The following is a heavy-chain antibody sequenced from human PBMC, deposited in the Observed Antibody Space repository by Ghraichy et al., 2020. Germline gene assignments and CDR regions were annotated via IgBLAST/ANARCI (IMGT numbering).Heavy chain of an antibody. CDR1: GFTFSSYA. D-gene: IGHD3-10*01. CDR2: ISGSGGST. V-gene: IGHV3-23*01. Sequence: GGSLRLSCAASGFTFSSYAMSWVRQAPGKGLEWVSAISGSGGSTYYADSVKGRFTISRDNSKNTLYLQMNSLRAEDTAVYYCAKDETLWFGELPYYFDYWGQGTLVTVSS. CDR3: AKDETLWFGELPYYFDY. J-gene: IGHJ4*02.